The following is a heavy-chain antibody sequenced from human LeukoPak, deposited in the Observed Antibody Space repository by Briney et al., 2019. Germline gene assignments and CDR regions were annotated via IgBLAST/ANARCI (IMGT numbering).Heavy chain of an antibody. D-gene: IGHD5-12*01. V-gene: IGHV1-69*01. J-gene: IGHJ6*04. Sequence: SVKVSCKASGGTFIRYAISWVRQAPGQGLEWMGGIITIFGTANYAQKFQGRVTLTADESTSTAYMELSSLRYEDTAVYYCARGARGYGGPYYYYGMDVWAKGPRSPSPQ. CDR3: ARGARGYGGPYYYYGMDV. CDR2: IITIFGTA. CDR1: GGTFIRYA.